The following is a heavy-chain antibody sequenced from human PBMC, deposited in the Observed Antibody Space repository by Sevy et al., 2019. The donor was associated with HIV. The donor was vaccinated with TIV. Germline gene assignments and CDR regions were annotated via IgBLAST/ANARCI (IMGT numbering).Heavy chain of an antibody. CDR3: ARDVSSSPGYYHYGMDV. Sequence: GGSLRLSCAASGFTFSSYAMHWVRQAPGKGLEWVAVISYDGSNKYYADSVKGRFTISRDNSKNTLYLQMNSLRAEDTAVYYCARDVSSSPGYYHYGMDVWGQGTTVTVSS. J-gene: IGHJ6*02. V-gene: IGHV3-30-3*01. CDR1: GFTFSSYA. CDR2: ISYDGSNK. D-gene: IGHD6-6*01.